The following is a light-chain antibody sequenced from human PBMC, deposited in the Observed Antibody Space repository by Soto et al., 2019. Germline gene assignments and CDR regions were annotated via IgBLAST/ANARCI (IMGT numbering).Light chain of an antibody. CDR3: HQRSNWLT. Sequence: EIIMTQSPATLSLSPGEGATLSCRASQSVSSYLAWYQQKPGQAPRLLIYDASNRATGIPARFSGSGSGTDFTLTISSLEPEDFAVYYCHQRSNWLTFGGGTKVDI. V-gene: IGKV3-11*01. CDR2: DAS. CDR1: QSVSSY. J-gene: IGKJ4*01.